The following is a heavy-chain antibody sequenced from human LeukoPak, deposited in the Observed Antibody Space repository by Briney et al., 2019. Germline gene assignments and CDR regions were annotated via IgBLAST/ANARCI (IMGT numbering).Heavy chain of an antibody. CDR2: ISYDGSNK. CDR1: GFTFSSYG. CDR3: AKRGDDSSGYYHPLDY. Sequence: GGSLRLSCAASGFTFSSYGMHWVRQAPGKGLECVAAISYDGSNKYCADSVKGRFTISRDNSKNTLYLQMDSLRAEDTAVYYCAKRGDDSSGYYHPLDYWGQGTLVTVSS. J-gene: IGHJ4*02. D-gene: IGHD3-22*01. V-gene: IGHV3-30*18.